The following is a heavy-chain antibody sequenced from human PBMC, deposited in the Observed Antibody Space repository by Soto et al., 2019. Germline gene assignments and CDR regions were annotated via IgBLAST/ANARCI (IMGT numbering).Heavy chain of an antibody. J-gene: IGHJ5*02. CDR2: IYYSGST. Sequence: SETLSLTCTVSGGSISSYYWNWIRQPPGKGLEWIGYIYYSGSTNYNPSLKSRVTISVDTSKNQFPLKLSSVTAADTAVYYCARSVGSSSWYGNWFDPWGQGTLVTVSS. CDR3: ARSVGSSSWYGNWFDP. D-gene: IGHD6-13*01. V-gene: IGHV4-59*01. CDR1: GGSISSYY.